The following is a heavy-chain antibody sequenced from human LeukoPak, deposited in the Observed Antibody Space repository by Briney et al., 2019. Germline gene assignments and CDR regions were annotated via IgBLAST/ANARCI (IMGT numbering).Heavy chain of an antibody. V-gene: IGHV4-31*03. J-gene: IGHJ4*02. D-gene: IGHD3-22*01. CDR2: IYYSGST. CDR1: GGSISSGGYY. Sequence: SQTLSLTRTVSGGSISSGGYYWSWIRQHPGKGLEWIGYIYYSGSTYYNPSLRSRVTISVDTSKNQFSLKLSSVTAADTAVYYCARGIYYYYDSSGLQFADYWGQGTLVTVSS. CDR3: ARGIYYYYDSSGLQFADY.